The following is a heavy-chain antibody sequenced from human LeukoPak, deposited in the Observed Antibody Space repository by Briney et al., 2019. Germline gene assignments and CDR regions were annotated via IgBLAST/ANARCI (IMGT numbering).Heavy chain of an antibody. V-gene: IGHV4-59*04. CDR1: GGSISSYY. CDR2: IYYSGGI. D-gene: IGHD3-16*01. CDR3: ARHYGP. J-gene: IGHJ5*02. Sequence: SETLSLTCAVYGGSISSYYWSWIRQPPGKGLEWIGHIYYSGGIYYNPSLKSRVTMSVDTSKNQFSLKLNSVTAADTAVYYCARHYGPWGQGTLVTVSS.